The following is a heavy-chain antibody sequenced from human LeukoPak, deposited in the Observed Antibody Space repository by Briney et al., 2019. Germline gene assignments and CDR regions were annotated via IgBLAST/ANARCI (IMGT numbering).Heavy chain of an antibody. CDR2: INTDGTFT. CDR3: AREAKVGGALQY. V-gene: IGHV3-74*01. D-gene: IGHD1-26*01. Sequence: GGSLRLSCETSGFTFSDYWMHWVRQAPRKGVEWVSRINTDGTFTRYPDSVQGRFTISRDTAKNTLLLQMNSLRAEDTAVYYCAREAKVGGALQYWGQGTLVTVSS. J-gene: IGHJ4*02. CDR1: GFTFSDYW.